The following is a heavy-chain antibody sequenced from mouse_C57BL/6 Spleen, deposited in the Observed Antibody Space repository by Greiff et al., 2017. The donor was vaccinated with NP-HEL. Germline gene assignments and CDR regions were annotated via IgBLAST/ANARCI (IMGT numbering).Heavy chain of an antibody. J-gene: IGHJ3*01. CDR1: GYTFTDYY. D-gene: IGHD2-4*01. Sequence: VQLQQSGPELVKPGASVKISCKASGYTFTDYYMNWVKQSHGKSLEWIGDINPNNGGTSYNQKFKGKATLTVDKSSSTAYMELRSLTSEDSAVYYCARESGDYDTWFAYWGQGTLVTVSA. CDR3: ARESGDYDTWFAY. V-gene: IGHV1-26*01. CDR2: INPNNGGT.